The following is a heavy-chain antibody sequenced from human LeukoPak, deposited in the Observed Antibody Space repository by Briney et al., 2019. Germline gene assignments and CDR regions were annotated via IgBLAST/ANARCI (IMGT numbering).Heavy chain of an antibody. Sequence: PSETLSLTCTVSGGSISSYYWSWIRQPAGKGLEWIGRIYTSGSTNYNPSLKSRDTMSVDTSKNQFSLKLSSVTAADTAVYYCARDSPRYCSGGSCYSYMSAFDIWGQGTMVTVSS. CDR1: GGSISSYY. V-gene: IGHV4-4*07. D-gene: IGHD2-15*01. CDR2: IYTSGST. J-gene: IGHJ3*02. CDR3: ARDSPRYCSGGSCYSYMSAFDI.